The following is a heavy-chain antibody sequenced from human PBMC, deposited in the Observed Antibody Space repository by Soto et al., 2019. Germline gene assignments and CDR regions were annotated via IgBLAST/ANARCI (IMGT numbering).Heavy chain of an antibody. D-gene: IGHD6-13*01. CDR1: GGSISSVDYY. V-gene: IGHV4-30-4*01. Sequence: SETLSLTCTVSGGSISSVDYYWSWIRQPPGKGLEWIGYIYYSGSTYYNPSLKSRVTISVDTSKNQFSLKLSSVTAADTAVYYCARDLSAAAGTDAYYYYGMDVWGQGTTVTVSS. CDR2: IYYSGST. CDR3: ARDLSAAAGTDAYYYYGMDV. J-gene: IGHJ6*02.